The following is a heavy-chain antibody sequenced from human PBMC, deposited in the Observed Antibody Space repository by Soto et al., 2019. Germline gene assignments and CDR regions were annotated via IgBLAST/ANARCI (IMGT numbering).Heavy chain of an antibody. V-gene: IGHV4-4*07. Sequence: KPSETLSLTCTVSGASISGYYWSWIRKSAGKGPEWIGRIYATGTTDYNPSLKSRVMMSVDTSKKQFSLKLRSVTAADTAVYYCVRDGTKTLRDWLDPWGQGISVTVSS. CDR1: GASISGYY. J-gene: IGHJ5*02. CDR2: IYATGTT. CDR3: VRDGTKTLRDWLDP. D-gene: IGHD1-1*01.